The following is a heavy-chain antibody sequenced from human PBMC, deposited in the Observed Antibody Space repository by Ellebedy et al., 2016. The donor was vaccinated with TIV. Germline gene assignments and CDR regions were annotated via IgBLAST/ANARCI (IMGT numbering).Heavy chain of an antibody. CDR2: INGAGSTT. V-gene: IGHV3-74*01. CDR1: GFAFSSNW. Sequence: GESLKIPCGASGFAFSSNWMYWVRQHPGQGLVWVSRINGAGSTTGYADSVKGRFTISRDNAKNTLYLQMNSLRAEDTAVYYCARWDFDSFNAFDIWGQGTTVTVSS. CDR3: ARWDFDSFNAFDI. D-gene: IGHD3-9*01. J-gene: IGHJ3*02.